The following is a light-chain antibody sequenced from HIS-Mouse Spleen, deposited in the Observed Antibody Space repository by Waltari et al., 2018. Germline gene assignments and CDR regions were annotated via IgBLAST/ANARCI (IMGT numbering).Light chain of an antibody. CDR2: DVS. CDR3: SSYTSSSTYV. J-gene: IGLJ1*01. CDR1: SSDVGGYNY. Sequence: QSALTQPASVSGSPGQSITISCTGTSSDVGGYNYVSWYQQHPGKAPKLWIYDVSTRPSGVSNRFSGSKSRNTASLTISGLQAEDEADYYCSSYTSSSTYVFGTGTKVTVL. V-gene: IGLV2-14*03.